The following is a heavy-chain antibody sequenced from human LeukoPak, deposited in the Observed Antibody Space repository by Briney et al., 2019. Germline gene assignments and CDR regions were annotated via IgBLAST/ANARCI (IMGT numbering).Heavy chain of an antibody. J-gene: IGHJ4*02. CDR3: ASSPRGGYSSSWYFDY. CDR1: GGTFSSYA. CDR2: IIPIFGTA. V-gene: IGHV1-69*05. Sequence: GASVKVSCKASGGTFSSYAISWVRQAPGQGLEWMGRIIPIFGTANYAQKLQGRVTITTDESTSTAYMELSSLRSEDTAVYYCASSPRGGYSSSWYFDYWGQGTLVTVSS. D-gene: IGHD6-13*01.